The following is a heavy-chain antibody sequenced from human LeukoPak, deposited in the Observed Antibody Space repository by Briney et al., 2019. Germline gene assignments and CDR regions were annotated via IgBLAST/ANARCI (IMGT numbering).Heavy chain of an antibody. V-gene: IGHV3-7*03. CDR2: IKQDGSEK. J-gene: IGHJ4*02. Sequence: GGSLRVSCAASGFPFSRYWMRWVREATGEGLEWVANIKQDGSEKHYVDSVRGRFTISRDNAKNSLYMQMNSLRAEDKSGYYCARGGVSRDGDYWGQGTLVTVSS. D-gene: IGHD3-3*01. CDR3: ARGGVSRDGDY. CDR1: GFPFSRYW.